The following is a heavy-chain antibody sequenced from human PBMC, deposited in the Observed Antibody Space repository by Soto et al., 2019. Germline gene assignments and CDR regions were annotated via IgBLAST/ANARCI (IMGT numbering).Heavy chain of an antibody. V-gene: IGHV4-4*02. CDR2: IYHSGST. CDR3: ASRGTTVTADAFDI. J-gene: IGHJ3*02. D-gene: IGHD4-17*01. Sequence: SETLSLTCAVSGGSISSSNWWSWVRQPPGKGLEWIGEIYHSGSTNYNPSLKSRVTISVDKSKNQFSLKLSSVTAADTAVYYCASRGTTVTADAFDIWGQGTMVTVSS. CDR1: GGSISSSNW.